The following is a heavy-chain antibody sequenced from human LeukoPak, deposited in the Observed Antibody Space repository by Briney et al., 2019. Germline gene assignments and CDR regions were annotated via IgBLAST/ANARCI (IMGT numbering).Heavy chain of an antibody. Sequence: SQTLSLTCAISGDSVSSNSAAWNWFRQSPSRGLEWLGRTYYSSKRYNDYAVSVKSRITINPDTSKNQFSLQLNSVTPEDTALYYCARGAVAVRNAFDIWGQGTMVTVSS. CDR2: TYYSSKRYN. CDR1: GDSVSSNSAA. V-gene: IGHV6-1*01. CDR3: ARGAVAVRNAFDI. D-gene: IGHD6-19*01. J-gene: IGHJ3*02.